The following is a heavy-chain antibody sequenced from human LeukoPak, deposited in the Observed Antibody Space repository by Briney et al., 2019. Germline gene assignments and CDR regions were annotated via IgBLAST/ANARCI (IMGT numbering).Heavy chain of an antibody. CDR1: GFTFSNYW. CDR3: AREYYYGSGSYHGFYYYYYMDV. D-gene: IGHD3-10*01. CDR2: INQDRGEI. Sequence: GGSLRLSCAASGFTFSNYWMTWVRQAPGKGLEWVASINQDRGEIHYVDSVKGRFTTSRDNAKNSLYLQMNSLRAEDTAVYYCAREYYYGSGSYHGFYYYYYMDVWGKGTTVTISS. J-gene: IGHJ6*03. V-gene: IGHV3-7*01.